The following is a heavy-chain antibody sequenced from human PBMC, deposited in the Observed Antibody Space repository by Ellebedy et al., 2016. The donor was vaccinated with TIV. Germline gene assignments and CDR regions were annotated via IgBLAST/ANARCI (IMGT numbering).Heavy chain of an antibody. CDR3: AREAVMSDSSYYCGMDV. D-gene: IGHD2-21*01. Sequence: AASVKVSCKASGYTFTTYYMHWVRQAPGQGLEWMGVIDPTGGSPTYAQRFQGRVTLTRDTSTSTVYIELSSLRSEDTAVYYCAREAVMSDSSYYCGMDVWGQGTTVTVS. V-gene: IGHV1-46*01. J-gene: IGHJ6*02. CDR2: IDPTGGSP. CDR1: GYTFTTYY.